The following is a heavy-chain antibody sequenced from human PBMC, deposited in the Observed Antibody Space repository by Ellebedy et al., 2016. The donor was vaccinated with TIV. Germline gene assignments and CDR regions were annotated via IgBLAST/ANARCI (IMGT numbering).Heavy chain of an antibody. CDR2: ISHTGSRT. D-gene: IGHD6-19*01. Sequence: PGGSLRLSCAASGFTFNNYAMSWVRQAPGKGLEWVSTISHTGSRTYYANSVEGRFLISRDNSKRTLYLQMNSLRAEDTAVYYCAKGRGGGSDSSAPRYYFDSWGLGTLVTVSS. CDR3: AKGRGGGSDSSAPRYYFDS. V-gene: IGHV3-23*01. CDR1: GFTFNNYA. J-gene: IGHJ4*02.